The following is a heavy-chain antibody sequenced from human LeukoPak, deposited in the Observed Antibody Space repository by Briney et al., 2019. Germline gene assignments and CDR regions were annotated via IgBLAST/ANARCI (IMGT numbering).Heavy chain of an antibody. CDR1: GGSISSNNYY. CDR2: IYYSGST. CDR3: ARHPFNYYYYMDV. J-gene: IGHJ6*03. V-gene: IGHV4-39*01. Sequence: SVTLSLTCTVSGGSISSNNYYWGWLRQPPGMGLEWIATIYYSGSTYYNPSLKSRVTISVDTSKNQFSLKLSSVTAADTAVYYCARHPFNYYYYMDVWGKGTTVTVSS.